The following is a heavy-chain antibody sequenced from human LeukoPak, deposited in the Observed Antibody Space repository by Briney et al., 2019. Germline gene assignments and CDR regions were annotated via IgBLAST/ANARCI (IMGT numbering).Heavy chain of an antibody. J-gene: IGHJ4*02. Sequence: PSETLSLTCPISGGPIGGDHWSWIRQAPGRGLEWIGYISYTGSTSYNPPLRNRVTISLHTSENQFSLRLTSVTAADTAVYYCARAVTGTSMVDYWGQGTLVAVSS. D-gene: IGHD6-19*01. CDR1: GGPIGGDH. V-gene: IGHV4-59*08. CDR2: ISYTGST. CDR3: ARAVTGTSMVDY.